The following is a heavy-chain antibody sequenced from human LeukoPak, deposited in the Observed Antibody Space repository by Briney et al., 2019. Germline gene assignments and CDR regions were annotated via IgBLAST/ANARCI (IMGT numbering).Heavy chain of an antibody. Sequence: SETLSLTCAVSVYSISSGYYWGWIRQPPGKGLEWIGSIYHSGSTYYNPSLKSRVTISVDTSKNQFSLKLSSVTAADTAVYYCARIRGYSYGDAFDIWGQGTMVTVSS. D-gene: IGHD5-18*01. CDR2: IYHSGST. CDR1: VYSISSGYY. V-gene: IGHV4-38-2*01. CDR3: ARIRGYSYGDAFDI. J-gene: IGHJ3*02.